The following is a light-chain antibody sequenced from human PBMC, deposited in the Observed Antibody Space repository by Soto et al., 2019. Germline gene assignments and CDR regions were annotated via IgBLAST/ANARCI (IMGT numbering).Light chain of an antibody. Sequence: EIVLTQSPGTLSLSPGERATLSCRASQSVSRSYLAWYQQKLGQPPRLLIYGASNWATGIPDRFSGSGSGTDFTLTIGRLEPEDFAVYYCQQYATSPPTFGGGTKVEIK. CDR1: QSVSRSY. CDR3: QQYATSPPT. V-gene: IGKV3-20*01. J-gene: IGKJ4*01. CDR2: GAS.